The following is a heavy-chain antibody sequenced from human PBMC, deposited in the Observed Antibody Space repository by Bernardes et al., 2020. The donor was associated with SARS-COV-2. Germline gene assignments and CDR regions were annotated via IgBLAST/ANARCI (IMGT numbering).Heavy chain of an antibody. CDR1: GFTFRIYG. CDR2: ITSGGAT. J-gene: IGHJ4*02. Sequence: GGSLRLSCAASGFTFRIYGMTWVRQAPGKWLEWVSLITSGGATYYADSVKGRFTISRDNSKNTLYLKMNSLRADETAVYYCARREAGSGQPYYFDYWGQGTLVTVSS. V-gene: IGHV3-23*01. D-gene: IGHD3-10*01. CDR3: ARREAGSGQPYYFDY.